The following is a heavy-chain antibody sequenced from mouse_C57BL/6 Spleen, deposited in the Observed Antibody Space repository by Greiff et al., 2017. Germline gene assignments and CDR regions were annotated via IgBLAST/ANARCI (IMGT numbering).Heavy chain of an antibody. J-gene: IGHJ4*01. CDR1: GFTFSDYG. CDR3: ARARTGAMDY. V-gene: IGHV5-17*01. Sequence: EVQLVESGGGLVKPGGSLKLSCAASGFTFSDYGMHWVRQAPEKGLEWVAYISSGSSTIYYADTVKGRFTISRDNAKNTLFLQMTSLRSEVTAMYYCARARTGAMDYWGQGTSVTVSS. CDR2: ISSGSSTI.